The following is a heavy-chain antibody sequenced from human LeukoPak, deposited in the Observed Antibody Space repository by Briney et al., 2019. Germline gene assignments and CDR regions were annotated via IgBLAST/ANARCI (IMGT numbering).Heavy chain of an antibody. D-gene: IGHD3-3*01. CDR1: GFTFSSYS. CDR2: ISSSSSYI. Sequence: KTGGSLRLSRAASGFTFSSYSMNWVRQAPGKGLEWVSSISSSSSYIYYADSVKGRFTISRDNAKNSLYLQMNSLRAEDTAVYYCARGRVWSGYYRGPYYFDYWGQGTLVAVSS. CDR3: ARGRVWSGYYRGPYYFDY. V-gene: IGHV3-21*01. J-gene: IGHJ4*02.